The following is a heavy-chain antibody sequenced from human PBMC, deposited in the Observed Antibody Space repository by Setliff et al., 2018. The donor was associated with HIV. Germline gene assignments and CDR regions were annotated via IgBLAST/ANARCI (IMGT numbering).Heavy chain of an antibody. CDR2: ISWNSGSI. D-gene: IGHD6-25*01. V-gene: IGHV3-9*01. CDR3: ARDIAAGDNNNHKTYYHYYGLDV. Sequence: GGSLRLSCAASGFTFDDHAMHWVRQTPGKGLEWVSGISWNSGSIGYAESVKGRFTISRDNGKKSLYLVMTSLTRDDTALYYCARDIAAGDNNNHKTYYHYYGLDVWGQGTAVTVSS. CDR1: GFTFDDHA. J-gene: IGHJ6*02.